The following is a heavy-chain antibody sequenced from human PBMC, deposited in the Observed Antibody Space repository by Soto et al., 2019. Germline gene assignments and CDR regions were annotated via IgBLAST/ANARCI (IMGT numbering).Heavy chain of an antibody. V-gene: IGHV4-30-4*01. CDR2: IYYTGST. J-gene: IGHJ4*02. CDR3: ARALDDSSGYYGGLGY. CDR1: GCSKSRGDCY. Sequence: NPXQTRALTCTVAGCSKSRGDCYWNWIRQPPGKGLEWIGYIYYTGSTYYNPSLKSRITMSVDTSKNQLSLKLTSVTAADTAVYYCARALDDSSGYYGGLGYSGQGTLVTVSS. D-gene: IGHD3-22*01.